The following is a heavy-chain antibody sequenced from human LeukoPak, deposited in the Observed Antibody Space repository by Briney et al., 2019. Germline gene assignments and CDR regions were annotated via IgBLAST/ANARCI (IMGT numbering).Heavy chain of an antibody. D-gene: IGHD1-14*01. CDR3: ATETIGRHYDY. CDR2: IGPTGTDR. Sequence: PGGPLRLSCAASGFTFSSCGFNWVRRAPGEGLEWVSSIGPTGTDRYYADSVRGRFTISRDNAKNSMYLQMDSLRDEDTAVYYCATETIGRHYDYWGQGTLLTVSS. CDR1: GFTFSSCG. J-gene: IGHJ4*02. V-gene: IGHV3-21*01.